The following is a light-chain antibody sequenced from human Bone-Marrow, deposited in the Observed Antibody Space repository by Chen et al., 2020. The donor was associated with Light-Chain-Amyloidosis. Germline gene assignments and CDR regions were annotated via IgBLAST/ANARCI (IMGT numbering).Light chain of an antibody. Sequence: SYELTQPPSVSVSPGQTARITCSGDDLPTKYAYWYQQKPGQAPVLVIHRDTERPSVISERFSRSSAGTTATLTISGVQAEDEADYHCQSADSSGTYEVIFGGGTKLTVL. V-gene: IGLV3-25*03. CDR2: RDT. CDR3: QSADSSGTYEVI. CDR1: DLPTKY. J-gene: IGLJ2*01.